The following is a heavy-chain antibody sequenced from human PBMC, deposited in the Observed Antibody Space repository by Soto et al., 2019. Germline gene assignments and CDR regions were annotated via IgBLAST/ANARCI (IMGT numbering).Heavy chain of an antibody. Sequence: EVQLVESGGGLVQPGESLRLSCAASGFTFSNFWMSWVRQAPGKGLEWVANIKHDGGETYYVDSVKGRFTISRDNAKNSLYLQMYRLRAEDKGVYYCAREGDCSGGSCYSGLHSWGQGTLVTVSS. V-gene: IGHV3-7*01. CDR3: AREGDCSGGSCYSGLHS. CDR1: GFTFSNFW. CDR2: IKHDGGET. D-gene: IGHD2-15*01. J-gene: IGHJ5*02.